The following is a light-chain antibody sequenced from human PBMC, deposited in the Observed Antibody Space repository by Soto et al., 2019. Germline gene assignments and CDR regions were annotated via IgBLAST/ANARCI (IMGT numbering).Light chain of an antibody. V-gene: IGKV1-39*01. CDR1: QTISIF. CDR3: QQSYSTPSWT. Sequence: DIQMTQSPSSLSASVGDRVTITCRASQTISIFLNWYQQKPGKAPKLLIYGASTLQGGVPSRFSGSGSGTGFTLTISSLQPEDFATYYCQQSYSTPSWTFGQGTKVDIK. CDR2: GAS. J-gene: IGKJ1*01.